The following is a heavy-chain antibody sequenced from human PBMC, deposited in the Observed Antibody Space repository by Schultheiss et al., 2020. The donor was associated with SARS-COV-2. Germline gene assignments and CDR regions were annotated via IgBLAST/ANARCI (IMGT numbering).Heavy chain of an antibody. V-gene: IGHV4-59*08. CDR2: IYYSGST. J-gene: IGHJ5*02. CDR1: GGSISSYY. D-gene: IGHD2-8*01. CDR3: ARASVFLSFDP. Sequence: SETLSLTCTVSGGSISSYYWSWIRQPPGKGLEWIGYIYYSGSTNYNPSLKSRVTISVDTSKNQFSLKLSSVTAADTAVYYCARASVFLSFDPWGQGVLVTVSS.